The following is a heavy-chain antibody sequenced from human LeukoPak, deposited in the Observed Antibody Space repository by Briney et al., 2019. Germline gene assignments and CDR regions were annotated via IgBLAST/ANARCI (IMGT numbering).Heavy chain of an antibody. CDR2: IIPIFGTA. Sequence: SVTVSCKASGGTFSSYAISWVRQAPGHGLEWIGRIIPIFGTANYPQKFQGRGTITTDESTSPAYMELSRLRSEDTAVYYCARDSGAHTLTRYMVIDHYFDYWGQGTLVTVSS. V-gene: IGHV1-69*05. D-gene: IGHD5-18*01. CDR1: GGTFSSYA. CDR3: ARDSGAHTLTRYMVIDHYFDY. J-gene: IGHJ4*02.